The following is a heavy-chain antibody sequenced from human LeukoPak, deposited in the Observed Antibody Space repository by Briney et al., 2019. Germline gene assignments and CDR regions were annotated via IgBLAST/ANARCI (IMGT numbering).Heavy chain of an antibody. CDR1: GYTFTTYY. CDR3: ARDGSPHVSMTVLIPPDY. CDR2: ISPSGGAT. J-gene: IGHJ4*02. D-gene: IGHD3-22*01. Sequence: ASVKVSCKASGYTFTTYYMHWVRQAPGQGLEWMGIISPSGGATNYAQKFQDRVTMTRDTSTSTVYMELSSLRSEDTAVYYCARDGSPHVSMTVLIPPDYWGQGTLVTVSS. V-gene: IGHV1-46*01.